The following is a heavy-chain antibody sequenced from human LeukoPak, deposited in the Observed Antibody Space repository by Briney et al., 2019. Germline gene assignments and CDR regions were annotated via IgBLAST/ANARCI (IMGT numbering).Heavy chain of an antibody. CDR2: ISYDGSNK. D-gene: IGHD3-3*01. J-gene: IGHJ4*02. Sequence: PGGSLRLSCAASGFTFTTYGFHWVRQAPGKGLEWVAVISYDGSNKYYADSVKGRFTISRDNSKNTLYLQMNSLRAEDTAVYYYARDGAWEWNVEYYFDYWGQGTLVTVSS. V-gene: IGHV3-30*19. CDR3: ARDGAWEWNVEYYFDY. CDR1: GFTFTTYG.